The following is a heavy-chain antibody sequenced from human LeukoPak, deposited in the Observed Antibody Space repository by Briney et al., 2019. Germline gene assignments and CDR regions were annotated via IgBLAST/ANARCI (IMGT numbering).Heavy chain of an antibody. J-gene: IGHJ4*02. CDR2: ISGSGGST. D-gene: IGHD3-10*01. V-gene: IGHV3-23*01. Sequence: LRLSCAASGFTFSTYGMSWVRQAPGKGLEWVSAISGSGGSTYYADSVKGRFTISRDNSKNTLYLQMNSLRAEDTAVYYCATASWYGLYFDYWGQGTLVTVSS. CDR1: GFTFSTYG. CDR3: ATASWYGLYFDY.